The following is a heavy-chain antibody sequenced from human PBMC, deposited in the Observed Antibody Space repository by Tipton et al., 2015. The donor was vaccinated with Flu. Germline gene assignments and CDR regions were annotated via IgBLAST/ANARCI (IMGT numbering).Heavy chain of an antibody. CDR1: GGSISSYY. CDR3: ASAEMATTVDY. Sequence: TLSLTCTVSGGSISSYYWSWIRQPPGKGLEWIGYIYYSGSTNYNPSLKSRVTISVDTSKNQFSLKLSSVTAADTAVYYCASAEMATTVDYWGQGTLVTVSS. CDR2: IYYSGST. V-gene: IGHV4-59*01. D-gene: IGHD5-24*01. J-gene: IGHJ4*02.